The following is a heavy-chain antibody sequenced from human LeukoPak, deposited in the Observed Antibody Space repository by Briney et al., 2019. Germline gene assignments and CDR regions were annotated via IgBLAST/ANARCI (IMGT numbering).Heavy chain of an antibody. Sequence: GGSLRLSCAVSRFPFSVYEMNWVRQAPGKGLEWVSNIASSGTTKYYADSVKGRFSNSRDNAKSSLYLQMNSLRVEDTAVYYCALLAVASDFDYWGQGALVTVSS. CDR1: RFPFSVYE. D-gene: IGHD6-19*01. CDR2: IASSGTTK. J-gene: IGHJ4*02. V-gene: IGHV3-48*03. CDR3: ALLAVASDFDY.